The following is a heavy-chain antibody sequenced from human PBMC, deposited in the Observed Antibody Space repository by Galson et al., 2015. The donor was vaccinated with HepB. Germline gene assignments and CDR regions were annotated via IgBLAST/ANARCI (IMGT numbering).Heavy chain of an antibody. CDR2: IDPSDSYT. Sequence: QSGAEMKKPGESLRISCKGSGYSFTSYWISWVRQMPGKGLEWMGRIDPSDSYTNYSPSFQGHVSISADKSISTAYLQWSSLKASDTAMYYCAKSPSGYDFWSGYHPPFDPWGQGTLVTVSS. J-gene: IGHJ5*02. CDR3: AKSPSGYDFWSGYHPPFDP. V-gene: IGHV5-10-1*01. D-gene: IGHD3-3*01. CDR1: GYSFTSYW.